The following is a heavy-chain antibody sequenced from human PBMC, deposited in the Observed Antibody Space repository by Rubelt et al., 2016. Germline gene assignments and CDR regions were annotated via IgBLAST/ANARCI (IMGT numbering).Heavy chain of an antibody. Sequence: GGLVQPGGSLRLSCAASGFTFSTYVMSWVRQAPGKGLEWVSTISGSGGSTYYADSVKGRFTISRDNSNDMVFLQMNSLRAEDTAVYYCARGRGTVNTLWELDNWGQGTLVTVSS. CDR3: ARGRGTVNTLWELDN. CDR2: ISGSGGST. D-gene: IGHD4-11*01. J-gene: IGHJ4*02. CDR1: GFTFSTYV. V-gene: IGHV3-23*01.